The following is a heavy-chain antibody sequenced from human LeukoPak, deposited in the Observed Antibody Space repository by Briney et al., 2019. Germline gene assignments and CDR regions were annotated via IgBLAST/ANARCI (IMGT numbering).Heavy chain of an antibody. J-gene: IGHJ4*02. Sequence: SETLSLTCTVSGGSISSSTYYWDRLRQPPGKVLEWIGSIYYSGNTYYNPSLKSRVAISVDTSRNQFSLKLSSVTAADTAVYYCARRATSGWQPFDYWGRGTLVTVSS. CDR3: ARRATSGWQPFDY. D-gene: IGHD6-19*01. CDR2: IYYSGNT. CDR1: GGSISSSTYY. V-gene: IGHV4-39*01.